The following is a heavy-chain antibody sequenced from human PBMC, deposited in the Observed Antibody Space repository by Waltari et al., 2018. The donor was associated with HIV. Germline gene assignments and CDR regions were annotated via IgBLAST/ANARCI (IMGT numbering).Heavy chain of an antibody. Sequence: QVQLQQWGAGLLKPSETLSLTCAVYGGSFSGYYWSWIRQPPGKGLEWIGEINHSGSTNYNPSLKSRVTISVDTSKNQFSLKLSSVTAADTAVYYCARGSKDRGGDYWGQGTLVTVSS. J-gene: IGHJ4*02. CDR1: GGSFSGYY. CDR2: INHSGST. D-gene: IGHD2-15*01. CDR3: ARGSKDRGGDY. V-gene: IGHV4-34*01.